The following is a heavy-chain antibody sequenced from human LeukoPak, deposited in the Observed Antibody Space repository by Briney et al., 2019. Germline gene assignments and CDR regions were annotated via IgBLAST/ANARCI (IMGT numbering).Heavy chain of an antibody. J-gene: IGHJ6*02. V-gene: IGHV3-23*01. CDR3: AKDLGFGYSYGPHGGAYYYGMDV. D-gene: IGHD5-18*01. Sequence: PGGSLRLSCAASGFTFSSYAMSWVRQAPGKGLEWVSGIRGSGGRTYYADSVKGRVTISRDNSKNTLYLQMNSLRAEDTAVYYCAKDLGFGYSYGPHGGAYYYGMDVWGQGTTVTVSS. CDR2: IRGSGGRT. CDR1: GFTFSSYA.